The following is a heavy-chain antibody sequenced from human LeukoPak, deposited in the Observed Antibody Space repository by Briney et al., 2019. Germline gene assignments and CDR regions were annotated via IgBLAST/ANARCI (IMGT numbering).Heavy chain of an antibody. Sequence: GGSLRLSCAASGFTFSSFAMSWVRQAPGKGLEWVSTISGSGGSTSYADSVKGRFTISRDNSRNTLYLQMNSLRAEDTALYYCAKNSRSSGYYLDYWGQGTLVTVAS. CDR3: AKNSRSSGYYLDY. V-gene: IGHV3-23*01. D-gene: IGHD3-22*01. J-gene: IGHJ4*02. CDR2: ISGSGGST. CDR1: GFTFSSFA.